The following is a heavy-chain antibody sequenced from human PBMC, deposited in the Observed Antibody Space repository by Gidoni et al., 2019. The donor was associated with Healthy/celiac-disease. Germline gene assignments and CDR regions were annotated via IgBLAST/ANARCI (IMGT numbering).Heavy chain of an antibody. Sequence: EVQLVESGGGLVKPGGSLRLSCAASGFTFSSYRMHWVRQAPGKGLEWVSSISSSSSYIYYADSVKGRFTISRDNAKNSLYLQMNSLRAEDTAVYYCARDPPRAITIFAASTPNNGWGQGTLVTVSS. D-gene: IGHD3-3*01. CDR2: ISSSSSYI. V-gene: IGHV3-21*01. CDR3: ARDPPRAITIFAASTPNNG. J-gene: IGHJ4*02. CDR1: GFTFSSYR.